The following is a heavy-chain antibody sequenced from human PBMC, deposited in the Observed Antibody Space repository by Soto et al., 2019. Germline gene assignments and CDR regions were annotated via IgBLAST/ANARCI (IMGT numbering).Heavy chain of an antibody. J-gene: IGHJ5*01. Sequence: ASVKVSCKTSGYSFARYGVSWVRQAPGQGLEWLGWISGFNGKTEYSQTLRDRVTLTTDTSTGTAYLELRRLKSDDTAIYYCARDRNYVGPAGANWFDFWGQGTLVTVSS. CDR2: ISGFNGKT. CDR1: GYSFARYG. D-gene: IGHD3-10*02. V-gene: IGHV1-18*01. CDR3: ARDRNYVGPAGANWFDF.